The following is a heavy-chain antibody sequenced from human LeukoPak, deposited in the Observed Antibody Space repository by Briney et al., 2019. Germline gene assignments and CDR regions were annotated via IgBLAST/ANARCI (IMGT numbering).Heavy chain of an antibody. J-gene: IGHJ5*02. CDR3: ARDQRGSHPFLTYDSSGYYSP. CDR2: IIPILGIA. D-gene: IGHD3-22*01. CDR1: GGTFSSYA. V-gene: IGHV1-69*04. Sequence: GASVKVSCKASGGTFSSYAISWVRQAPGQGLEWMGRIIPILGIANYAQKFQGRVTITADKSTSTAYMELSSLRSEDTAVYYCARDQRGSHPFLTYDSSGYYSPWGQGTLVTVSS.